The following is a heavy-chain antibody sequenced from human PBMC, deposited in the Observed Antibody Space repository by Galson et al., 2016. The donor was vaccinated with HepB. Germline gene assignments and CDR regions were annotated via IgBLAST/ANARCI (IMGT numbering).Heavy chain of an antibody. CDR2: ISGSGAST. D-gene: IGHD2-2*02. V-gene: IGHV3-23*01. CDR1: GFTFSTYV. CDR3: ARGRTTSCNSAFDI. J-gene: IGHJ3*02. Sequence: SLRLSCAASGFTFSTYVMSWARQAPGKGLEWVSVISGSGASTYYADSVKGRFTISRDNSKNTLYLQVNSLRVEDTAIYYCARGRTTSCNSAFDIWGQGTMVTVSP.